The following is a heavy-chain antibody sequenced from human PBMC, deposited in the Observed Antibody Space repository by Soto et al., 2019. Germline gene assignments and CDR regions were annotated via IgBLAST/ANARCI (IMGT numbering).Heavy chain of an antibody. CDR3: ARDPSHSYYTLSYYFDY. Sequence: EVQLLESGGGLVQPGGSLRLSCAASGFTFSTYAMSWVRQAPGKGLEWVSALSGSGSNTYYADSVKGRFPISRDDSKSTRYLQMNSLRAEDKAVYYCARDPSHSYYTLSYYFDYWGQGTLVTVSS. CDR1: GFTFSTYA. J-gene: IGHJ4*02. V-gene: IGHV3-23*01. D-gene: IGHD1-26*01. CDR2: LSGSGSNT.